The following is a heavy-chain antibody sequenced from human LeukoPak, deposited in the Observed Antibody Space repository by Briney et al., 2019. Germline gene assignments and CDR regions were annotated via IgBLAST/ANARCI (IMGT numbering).Heavy chain of an antibody. J-gene: IGHJ4*02. D-gene: IGHD2-15*01. CDR2: IGTAGDT. Sequence: PGGSLRLSCAASGFTFSSYDMHWVRQATGKGLEWVSAIGTAGDTYYPGSVKGRFTISRENAKNSLYLQMNSLRAEDTAVYYCATSGGSHYFFDYWGQGTLVTVSS. CDR1: GFTFSSYD. V-gene: IGHV3-13*01. CDR3: ATSGGSHYFFDY.